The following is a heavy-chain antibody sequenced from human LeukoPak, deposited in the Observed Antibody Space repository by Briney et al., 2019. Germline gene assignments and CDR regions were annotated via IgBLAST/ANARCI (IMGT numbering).Heavy chain of an antibody. V-gene: IGHV3-23*01. CDR2: ISGSGLTT. J-gene: IGHJ4*02. CDR3: AKGYLYDSSAYYFDY. Sequence: GGSLRLSCAASGFTFSGYAMSWVRQAPGKGLEWVSGISGSGLTTYYADSVKGRFTISRDNSKNTLYLQMNSLRAEDTAVYYCAKGYLYDSSAYYFDYWSQGTLVTVSS. D-gene: IGHD3-22*01. CDR1: GFTFSGYA.